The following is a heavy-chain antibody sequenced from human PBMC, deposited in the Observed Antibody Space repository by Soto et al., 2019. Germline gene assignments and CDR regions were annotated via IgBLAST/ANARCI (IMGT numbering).Heavy chain of an antibody. CDR3: ARDMAGYNSPPDC. CDR1: GFTFSSYS. D-gene: IGHD5-12*01. V-gene: IGHV3-21*01. J-gene: IGHJ4*02. CDR2: ISSSSSYI. Sequence: EVQLVESGGGLVKPGGSLRLSCAASGFTFSSYSMNWVRQAPGKGLEWVSSISSSSSYIYYADSVKGRFTISRDNAKNSLYLQMNSLRAEDTAVYYCARDMAGYNSPPDCWGQGTLVTVSS.